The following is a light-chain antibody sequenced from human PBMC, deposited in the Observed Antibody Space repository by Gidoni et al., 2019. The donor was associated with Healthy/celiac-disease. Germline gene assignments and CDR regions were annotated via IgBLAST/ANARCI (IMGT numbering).Light chain of an antibody. CDR3: SSYTSSSTLDVV. J-gene: IGLJ2*01. CDR2: DVS. CDR1: SSDVGGYNY. V-gene: IGLV2-14*01. Sequence: QSALTQPASASGSPGQSITISCTGTSSDVGGYNYVSWYQQHPGKAPKRMIYDVSNRPSGVSNRFSGSKSGNTASLTISGLQAEDEADYYCSSYTSSSTLDVVFGGGTKLTVL.